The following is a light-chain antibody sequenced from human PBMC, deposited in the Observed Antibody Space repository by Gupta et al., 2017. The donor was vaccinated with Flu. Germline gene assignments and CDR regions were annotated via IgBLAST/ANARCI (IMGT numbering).Light chain of an antibody. CDR1: QTINNY. CDR2: AAS. CDR3: QQSDGPPYN. V-gene: IGKV1-39*01. J-gene: IGKJ2*01. Sequence: DIQMTQSPISLSASVGDRVTITCRTSQTINNYLNWYQQKPGTAPNLLIYAASRLQSGVPSRFSGSGSGTDFSLTISSLQPEDFATYFCQQSDGPPYNFGQGTKVEVK.